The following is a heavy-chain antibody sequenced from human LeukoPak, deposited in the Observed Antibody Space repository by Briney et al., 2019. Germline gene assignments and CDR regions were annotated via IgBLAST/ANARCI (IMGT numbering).Heavy chain of an antibody. CDR2: IYSGGDT. D-gene: IGHD6-19*01. Sequence: GGSLRLSCATSGFSFRNSWMSWVRQAPGKGLEWVSVIYSGGDTYNADSVEGRFTISRDNSKNMVHLQMNSLRVEDTAVYYCARDWGSSGWFDPWGQGTLVTVSS. CDR3: ARDWGSSGWFDP. J-gene: IGHJ5*02. CDR1: GFSFRNSW. V-gene: IGHV3-53*01.